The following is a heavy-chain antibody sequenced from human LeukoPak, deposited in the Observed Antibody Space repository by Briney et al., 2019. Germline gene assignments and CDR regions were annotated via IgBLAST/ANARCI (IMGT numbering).Heavy chain of an antibody. D-gene: IGHD4-17*01. Sequence: SGPTLVNPTQTLTLTCTVSGFSLSTIGLCMSWIRQPPGKALEWLALIDWDDDKYYSTSLKTRLTISKDTSKNQVVLTMTNMDAEDTATYDCARISRDDYGDYDYFDYWGQGTLVTVSS. V-gene: IGHV2-70*01. J-gene: IGHJ4*02. CDR2: IDWDDDK. CDR1: GFSLSTIGLC. CDR3: ARISRDDYGDYDYFDY.